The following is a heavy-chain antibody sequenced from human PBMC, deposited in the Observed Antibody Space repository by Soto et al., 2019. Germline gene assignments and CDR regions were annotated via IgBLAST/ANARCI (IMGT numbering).Heavy chain of an antibody. CDR3: ARVYYDSSGYYTGCFDY. CDR1: GYTFTSYD. J-gene: IGHJ4*02. Sequence: ASVKVSCKASGYTFTSYDINWVRQATGQGLEWMGWMNPNSGNTGYAQKFQGRVTMTRNTSISTAYMELSSLRSEDTAVYYCARVYYDSSGYYTGCFDYWGQGTLVTVSS. D-gene: IGHD3-22*01. V-gene: IGHV1-8*01. CDR2: MNPNSGNT.